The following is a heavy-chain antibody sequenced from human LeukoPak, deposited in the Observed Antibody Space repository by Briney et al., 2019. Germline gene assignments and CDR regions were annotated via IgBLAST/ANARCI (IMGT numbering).Heavy chain of an antibody. CDR1: GFTFSSYA. J-gene: IGHJ4*02. D-gene: IGHD5-18*01. Sequence: GGSLRLSCAASGFTFSSYAMSWVRQAPGKGLEWVSGISGSGSSTYYADSVKGRFTISRDNSKNTLNLQMNSLRAEDTAVCYCANHSDTAMVYAYWGQGTLVTVSS. V-gene: IGHV3-23*01. CDR3: ANHSDTAMVYAY. CDR2: ISGSGSST.